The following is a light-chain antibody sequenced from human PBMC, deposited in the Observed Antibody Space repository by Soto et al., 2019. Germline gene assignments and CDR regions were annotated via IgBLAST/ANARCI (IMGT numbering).Light chain of an antibody. V-gene: IGLV2-14*01. CDR3: TSYTSSTTWV. J-gene: IGLJ3*02. Sequence: QSALPQPASVSGSPGQSITISCTGTSSDVGRYNYVSWYQQHPGKAPKLMIYEVSNRPSGVSNRFSASKSGNTASLTISGLQAEDEADYYCTSYTSSTTWVFGGGTKVTVL. CDR1: SSDVGRYNY. CDR2: EVS.